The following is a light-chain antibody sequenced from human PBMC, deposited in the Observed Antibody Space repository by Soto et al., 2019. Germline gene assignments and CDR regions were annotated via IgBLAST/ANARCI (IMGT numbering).Light chain of an antibody. V-gene: IGKV1-17*01. CDR1: QAIRND. CDR2: GAS. CDR3: QQYNSYGT. J-gene: IGKJ2*01. Sequence: DIQMTQSPSSLSASVGDRVTITCRASQAIRNDLGWFQQKPGKAPKRLIYGASNLHSGVPSRFSGSGSGTEFTLTISGLQPEDFATFYCQQYNSYGTFGQGTKVDLK.